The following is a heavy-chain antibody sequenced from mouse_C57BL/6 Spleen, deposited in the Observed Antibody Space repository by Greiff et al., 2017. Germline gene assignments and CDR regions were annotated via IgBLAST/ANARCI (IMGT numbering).Heavy chain of an antibody. CDR3: ARGAAQATTY. CDR1: GYTFTDYY. V-gene: IGHV1-26*01. CDR2: INPNNGGT. Sequence: VQLQQSGPELVKPGASVKISCTASGYTFTDYYMNWVKQSQGKSLEWIGGINPNNGGTSYNQKFKGKATLTGDKSSSSAYMELRRLTSEDSAVYYCARGAAQATTYWGQGTLVTVSA. D-gene: IGHD3-2*02. J-gene: IGHJ3*01.